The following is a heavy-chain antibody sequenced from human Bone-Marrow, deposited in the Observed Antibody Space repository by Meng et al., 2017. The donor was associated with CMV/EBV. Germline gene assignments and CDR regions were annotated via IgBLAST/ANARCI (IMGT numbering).Heavy chain of an antibody. CDR1: GFTFSSYW. Sequence: GGSLRLSCAASGFTFSSYWMSWVRQAPGKGLEWVANIKQDGSEKYYVDSVKGRFTISRDNAKYSLYLQMNSLRAEDTAVYYCARDPLYCSSTSCYLWHAFDIWGQGTMVTVSS. J-gene: IGHJ3*02. D-gene: IGHD2-2*01. V-gene: IGHV3-7*01. CDR3: ARDPLYCSSTSCYLWHAFDI. CDR2: IKQDGSEK.